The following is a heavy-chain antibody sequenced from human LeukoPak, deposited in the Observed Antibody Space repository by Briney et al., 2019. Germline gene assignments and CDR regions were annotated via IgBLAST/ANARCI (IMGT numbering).Heavy chain of an antibody. V-gene: IGHV3-30*03. Sequence: GGSLRLSCEASGFIFRNYVMHWVRQAPGKGLEWVAGISQDESNKYYTDSVKGRFIISRDNSKNALYLQMDTQTIADTAVYYCAREADAFDIWGQGTMVTVSS. CDR3: AREADAFDI. CDR1: GFIFRNYV. CDR2: ISQDESNK. J-gene: IGHJ3*02.